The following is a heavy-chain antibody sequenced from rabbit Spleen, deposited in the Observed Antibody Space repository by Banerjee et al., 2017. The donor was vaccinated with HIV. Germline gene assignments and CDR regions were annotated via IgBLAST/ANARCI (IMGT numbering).Heavy chain of an antibody. CDR2: IDPIFGLT. CDR3: AREKSGDAGYDL. Sequence: QSLEESGGDLVKPGASLTLTCTASGFSFSSGDWIYWVRQAPGKGLEWIGYIDPIFGLTAYASWAKGRFTISKTSSTTVTLQVTSLTPADTATYFCAREKSGDAGYDLWGPGTLVTVS. J-gene: IGHJ4*01. CDR1: GFSFSSGDW. V-gene: IGHV1S40*01. D-gene: IGHD4-2*01.